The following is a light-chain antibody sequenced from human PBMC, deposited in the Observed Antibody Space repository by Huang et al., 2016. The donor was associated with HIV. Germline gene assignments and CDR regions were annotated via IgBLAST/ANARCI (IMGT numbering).Light chain of an antibody. CDR2: TAS. V-gene: IGKV1-39*01. J-gene: IGKJ4*01. CDR3: QQSYGAPLT. Sequence: DIQMTQSPSSLSASVGDTVTITCRTSQTISNSLHWYQQRPGKAPKLLIYTASRLNSGFPSRFSGSGSGTDFTLTITNLQPEDFTTYFCQQSYGAPLTFGGGTKVEIK. CDR1: QTISNS.